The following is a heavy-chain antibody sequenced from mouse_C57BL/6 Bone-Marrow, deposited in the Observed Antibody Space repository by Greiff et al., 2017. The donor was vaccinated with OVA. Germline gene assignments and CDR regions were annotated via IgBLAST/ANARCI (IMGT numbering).Heavy chain of an antibody. J-gene: IGHJ2*01. Sequence: EVKLVESGGGLVKPGGSLKLSCAASGFTFSSYAMSWVRQTPEKRLEWVATISDGGSYTYYPDNVKGRLTISRDNAKNNLYLQMSHLKSEDTAMYYCARGLLRFYYFDYWGQGTTLTVSS. CDR1: GFTFSSYA. CDR2: ISDGGSYT. CDR3: ARGLLRFYYFDY. D-gene: IGHD2-3*01. V-gene: IGHV5-4*03.